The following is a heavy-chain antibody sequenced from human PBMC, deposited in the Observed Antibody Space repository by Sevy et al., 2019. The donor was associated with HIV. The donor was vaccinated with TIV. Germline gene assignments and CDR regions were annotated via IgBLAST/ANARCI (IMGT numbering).Heavy chain of an antibody. D-gene: IGHD2-8*01. J-gene: IGHJ4*02. CDR2: FSFGCGRI. V-gene: IGHV3-23*01. Sequence: GGSLRLSCAASGFTLSSRWMSWVRQAPGKGLEWVSTFSFGCGRINYADSVKGRFTISRDDSKNTLYLQMNSLRAEDTAVYYCAREGCTKPHDYWGQGTLVTVSS. CDR1: GFTLSSRW. CDR3: AREGCTKPHDY.